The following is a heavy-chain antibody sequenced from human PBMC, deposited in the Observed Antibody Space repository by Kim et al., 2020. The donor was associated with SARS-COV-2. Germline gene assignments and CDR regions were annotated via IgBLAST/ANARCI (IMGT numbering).Heavy chain of an antibody. D-gene: IGHD3-9*01. CDR3: AKDMSVRYFDWPILPGH. CDR1: GFSFSSYA. Sequence: GGSLRLSCAASGFSFSSYAMSWVRQAPGKGLEWVSTISGGGRTYYADSVKGRFTISRDNSKNTLYLQMNTLRAEDTAVYYCAKDMSVRYFDWPILPGHWGQGTLVSVSS. V-gene: IGHV3-23*01. CDR2: ISGGGRT. J-gene: IGHJ4*02.